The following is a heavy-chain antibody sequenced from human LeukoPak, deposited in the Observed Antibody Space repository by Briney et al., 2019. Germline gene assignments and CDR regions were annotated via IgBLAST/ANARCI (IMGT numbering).Heavy chain of an antibody. J-gene: IGHJ6*02. V-gene: IGHV1-18*01. Sequence: ASVKVSCKASGYTFTSYGISWVRQAPGQGLEWMGWISAYNGNTNHAQKLQGRVTMTTDTSTSTAYMELRSLRSDDTAVYYCARSGLTLRLGTHSKPGGMDVWGQGTTVTVSS. CDR1: GYTFTSYG. CDR2: ISAYNGNT. CDR3: ARSGLTLRLGTHSKPGGMDV. D-gene: IGHD3-16*01.